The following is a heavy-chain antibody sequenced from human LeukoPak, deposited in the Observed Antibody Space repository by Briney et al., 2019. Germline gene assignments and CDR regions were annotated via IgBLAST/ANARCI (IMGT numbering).Heavy chain of an antibody. J-gene: IGHJ2*01. Sequence: SETLSLTCTVSGGSISSGSYYWSWIRQPAGKGLEWIGRIYTSGSTNYNPSLKSRVTISVDTSKNQFSLKLSSVTAADTAVYYCARAVAAPPPTLTYWYFDLWGRGTLVTVSS. D-gene: IGHD6-19*01. CDR2: IYTSGST. V-gene: IGHV4-61*02. CDR3: ARAVAAPPPTLTYWYFDL. CDR1: GGSISSGSYY.